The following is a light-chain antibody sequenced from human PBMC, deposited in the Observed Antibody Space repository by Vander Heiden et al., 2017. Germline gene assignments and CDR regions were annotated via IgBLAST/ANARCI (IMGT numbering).Light chain of an antibody. CDR1: SSNIRAGYD. J-gene: IGLJ2*01. V-gene: IGLV1-40*01. CDR3: QSYDSSMSVV. CDR2: GNS. Sequence: SVLTQPPSVSGAPGQRVTISCTGSSSNIRAGYDVHWYQQLPGTAPKLLIYGNSNRPSGVPDRFSGSKSGTSASLAITGLQAEDEADYYCQSYDSSMSVVFGGGTKLTVL.